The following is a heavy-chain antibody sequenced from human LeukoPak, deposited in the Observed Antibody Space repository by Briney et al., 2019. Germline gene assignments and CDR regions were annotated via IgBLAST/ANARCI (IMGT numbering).Heavy chain of an antibody. CDR3: ARSRLFGPDY. J-gene: IGHJ4*02. CDR1: GYTFTSYY. Sequence: ASVKVFCKASGYTFTSYYMHLVRQAPGQGLEWMGIINPSGGSTSYAQEFQGRVTMTRDTSTSTVYMELSSLRSEDTAVYYCARSRLFGPDYWGQGTLVTVSS. D-gene: IGHD3-16*01. V-gene: IGHV1-46*01. CDR2: INPSGGST.